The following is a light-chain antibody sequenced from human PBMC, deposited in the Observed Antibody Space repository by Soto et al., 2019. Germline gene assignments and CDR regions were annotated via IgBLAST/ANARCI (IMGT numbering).Light chain of an antibody. Sequence: QSALTQPASVSGSPGQSITISCAGTSSDVGGYNYVSWYQQHPGNVHRLIISDVNKRPSGVSDRFSGSKSGNTASLTISGLQDEDDADYYCASFTRSVTVVFGGGTKLTVL. CDR2: DVN. V-gene: IGLV2-14*03. CDR1: SSDVGGYNY. CDR3: ASFTRSVTVV. J-gene: IGLJ2*01.